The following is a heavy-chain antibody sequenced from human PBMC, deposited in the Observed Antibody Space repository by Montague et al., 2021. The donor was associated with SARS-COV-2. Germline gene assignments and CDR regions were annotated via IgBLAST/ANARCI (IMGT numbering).Heavy chain of an antibody. CDR1: GGSFSGYY. Sequence: SETLSLTCAVYGGSFSGYYWSWIRQPPGKGLEWIGYIYYSGSTNYNPSLKSRVTISVDTSKNQFSLKLSSVTAADTAVYYCARVGFGYCSGGSCYRAFDYWGQRTLVTVSS. J-gene: IGHJ4*02. CDR3: ARVGFGYCSGGSCYRAFDY. CDR2: IYYSGST. D-gene: IGHD2-15*01. V-gene: IGHV4-59*01.